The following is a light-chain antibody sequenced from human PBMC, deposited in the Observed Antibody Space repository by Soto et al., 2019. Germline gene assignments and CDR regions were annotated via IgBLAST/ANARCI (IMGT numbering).Light chain of an antibody. V-gene: IGLV3-25*02. J-gene: IGLJ2*01. CDR2: KDR. CDR1: ALPKQY. Sequence: SYELTQPPSVSVSPGQTARITCSGDALPKQYAYWFQQKPGQAPVVVIYKDRVRPSGIPERFSGSTSGTTVTLTISGVQAEDEAEYYCQSADNIGTYVVFGGGTKLTVL. CDR3: QSADNIGTYVV.